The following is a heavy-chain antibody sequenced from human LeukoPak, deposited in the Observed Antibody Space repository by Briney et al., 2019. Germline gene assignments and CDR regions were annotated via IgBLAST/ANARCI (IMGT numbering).Heavy chain of an antibody. CDR2: IYYSGST. D-gene: IGHD3-3*01. CDR3: ARKCPIWSGYYYYYYYYMDV. J-gene: IGHJ6*03. Sequence: SETLSLTCTVSGGSISSYYWSWIRQTPGKGLEWIGYIYYSGSTNFNPSLKSRVTISVDTSKNQFSLKMSSVTAADTAVYFCARKCPIWSGYYYYYYYYMDVWGKGTTVTVSS. CDR1: GGSISSYY. V-gene: IGHV4-59*01.